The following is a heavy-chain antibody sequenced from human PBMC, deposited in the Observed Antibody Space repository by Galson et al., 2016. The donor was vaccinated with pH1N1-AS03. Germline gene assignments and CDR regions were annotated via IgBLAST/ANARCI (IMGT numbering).Heavy chain of an antibody. Sequence: SLRLSCAASGFTFSSHSMHWARQAPDEGLEWVAGISYHGNNTFYAHSVQDRFTISRDNPTNTVYLEMNTLRPEDTAVYYCVKGGGYSHGFLEYYVDSWGQGTLVTVSS. CDR1: GFTFSSHS. J-gene: IGHJ4*02. CDR3: VKGGGYSHGFLEYYVDS. D-gene: IGHD3-3*01. CDR2: ISYHGNNT. V-gene: IGHV3-30-3*01.